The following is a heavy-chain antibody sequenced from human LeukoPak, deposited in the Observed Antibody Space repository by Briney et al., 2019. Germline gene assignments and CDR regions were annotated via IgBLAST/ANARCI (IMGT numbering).Heavy chain of an antibody. CDR3: ARRCIGDRSYYYYGMDV. CDR2: IYPGDSDA. CDR1: GYSFTSYW. V-gene: IGHV5-51*01. Sequence: PGESLKISCKGSGYSFTSYWIGWVRQMPGKGLEWMGIIYPGDSDARYSPSFQGQVTISADKSISTAYLQWSSLKASDTAMYYCARRCIGDRSYYYYGMDVWGQGTTVTVSS. D-gene: IGHD4-17*01. J-gene: IGHJ6*02.